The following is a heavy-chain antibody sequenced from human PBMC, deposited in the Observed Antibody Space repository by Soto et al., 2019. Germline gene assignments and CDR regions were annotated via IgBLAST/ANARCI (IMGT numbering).Heavy chain of an antibody. CDR2: INAGNGNT. Sequence: ASVKVSCKASGYTFTSYAMHWVRQAPGQRLEWMGWINAGNGNTKYSQKFQGRVTITRDTSASTAYMELSSLRSEDTAVYYCARVLTTVTTPWFDPWGQGTLVTVSS. D-gene: IGHD4-17*01. CDR1: GYTFTSYA. CDR3: ARVLTTVTTPWFDP. J-gene: IGHJ5*02. V-gene: IGHV1-3*01.